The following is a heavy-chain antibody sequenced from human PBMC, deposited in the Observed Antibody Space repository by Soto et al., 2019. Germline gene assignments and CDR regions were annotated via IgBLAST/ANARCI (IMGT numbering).Heavy chain of an antibody. CDR1: GFTFSSNG. CDR2: IWYDGTNK. D-gene: IGHD3-22*01. Sequence: GGSLRLSCAASGFTFSSNGMHWVRQAPGKGLEWVVIIWYDGTNKYYADSVKGRFTISRDNSKNTLYLQMNSLRAEDTAVYFCARDSGIGSGYFSISYYFDYWGQGTLVTVSS. CDR3: ARDSGIGSGYFSISYYFDY. J-gene: IGHJ4*02. V-gene: IGHV3-33*01.